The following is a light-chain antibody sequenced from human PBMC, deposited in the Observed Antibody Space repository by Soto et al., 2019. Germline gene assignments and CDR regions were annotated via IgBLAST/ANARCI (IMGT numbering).Light chain of an antibody. V-gene: IGKV4-1*01. J-gene: IGKJ3*01. CDR2: WAS. CDR3: QQYYSTPLT. CDR1: QSVFYTSNKKNY. Sequence: IVMTQSPDSLAVSLGERATINCKSSQSVFYTSNKKNYLSWYQQKAGQPPKLLIYWASTRESGVPDRFSGSGSGTDFTLTISSLQAEDVAVYYCQQYYSTPLTFGPGTKVDIK.